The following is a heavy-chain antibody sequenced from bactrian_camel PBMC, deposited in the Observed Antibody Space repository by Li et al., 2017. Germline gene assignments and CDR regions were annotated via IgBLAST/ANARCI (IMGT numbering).Heavy chain of an antibody. CDR1: GFAFRSYR. J-gene: IGHJ4*01. D-gene: IGHD7*01. V-gene: IGHV3S40*01. Sequence: DVQLVESGGGSVQAGGSLRLSCAASGFAFRSYRMSWVRQGPGKGLEWVAAIRGDGVITYDADSVKGRFTASQDNAKNTLYLQLNNLKTEDAAVYYCATQLAYAEFKYWGQGTQVTVS. CDR3: ATQLAYAEFKY. CDR2: IRGDGVIT.